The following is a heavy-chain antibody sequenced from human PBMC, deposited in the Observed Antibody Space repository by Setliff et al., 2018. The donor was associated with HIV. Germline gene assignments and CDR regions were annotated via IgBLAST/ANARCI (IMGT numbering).Heavy chain of an antibody. CDR2: IYNDGST. Sequence: GGSLRLSCAASGFTLSSDYMRWIRQAPGKGLDWVSVIYNDGSTYYADSVKGRFTSSKDNSKNTLFLQMNSLRPEDTAMYYCARGHYDVWGQGTLVTVSS. CDR3: ARGHYDV. D-gene: IGHD4-17*01. J-gene: IGHJ4*02. CDR1: GFTLSSDY. V-gene: IGHV3-53*01.